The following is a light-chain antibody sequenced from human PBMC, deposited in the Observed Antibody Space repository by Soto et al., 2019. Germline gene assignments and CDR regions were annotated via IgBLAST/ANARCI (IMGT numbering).Light chain of an antibody. J-gene: IGKJ5*01. V-gene: IGKV3-11*01. CDR3: QQRANWPPT. Sequence: EIVLTQSPATRSLSPGEIATLSCRASQSVPSYLAWYQQKPGQAPRLLIYDASNRATGIPARFSGSGSGTDFTLTISSLEPEDFAIYYCQQRANWPPTFGQGTRLEIK. CDR2: DAS. CDR1: QSVPSY.